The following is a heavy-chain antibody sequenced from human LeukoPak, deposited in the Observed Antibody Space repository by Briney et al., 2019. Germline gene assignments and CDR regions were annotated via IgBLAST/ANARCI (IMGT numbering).Heavy chain of an antibody. Sequence: GGSLRLSCAASGFTFSSYSMNWVRQAPGKGLEWVSSISSSSSYIYYADSVKGRFTISRDNSKNTLHLQMNSLRAEDTAVYYCATYYYGSGSYYNFDYWGQGTLVTVSS. CDR3: ATYYYGSGSYYNFDY. CDR1: GFTFSSYS. D-gene: IGHD3-10*01. V-gene: IGHV3-21*01. CDR2: ISSSSSYI. J-gene: IGHJ4*02.